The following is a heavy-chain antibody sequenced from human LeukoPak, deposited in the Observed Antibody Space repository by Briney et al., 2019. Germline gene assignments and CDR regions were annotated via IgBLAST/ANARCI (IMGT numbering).Heavy chain of an antibody. D-gene: IGHD3-10*01. CDR1: GGSISSGGYY. CDR2: IYHSGTT. V-gene: IGHV4-30-2*01. CDR3: ARGKPLWFGESDYFDY. Sequence: SETLSLTCTVSGGSISSGGYYWSWIRQPPGKGLQWIGSIYHSGTTFYDPSLKSRVSISVDLSNNHFSLKLTSVTAADTAVYYCARGKPLWFGESDYFDYWGQGPLVTVSS. J-gene: IGHJ4*02.